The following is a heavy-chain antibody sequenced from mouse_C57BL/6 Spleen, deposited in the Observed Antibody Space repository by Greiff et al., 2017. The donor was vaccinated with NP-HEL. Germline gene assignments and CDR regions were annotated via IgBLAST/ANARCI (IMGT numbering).Heavy chain of an antibody. CDR3: ARSRVGHDDY. D-gene: IGHD3-3*01. V-gene: IGHV1-85*01. Sequence: VKLMESGPELVKPGASVKLSCKASGYTFTSYDINWVKQRPGQGLEWIGWIYPRDGSTKYNEKFKGKATLTVDTSSSTEYMGLHSLTSEDSAVYFCARSRVGHDDYWGQGTTLTVSS. CDR1: GYTFTSYD. J-gene: IGHJ2*01. CDR2: IYPRDGST.